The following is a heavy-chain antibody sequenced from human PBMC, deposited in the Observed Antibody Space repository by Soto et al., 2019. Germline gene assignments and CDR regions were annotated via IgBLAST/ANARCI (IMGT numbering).Heavy chain of an antibody. CDR1: GYTFTDDY. V-gene: IGHV1-2*02. D-gene: IGHD1-26*01. CDR3: ARYTGSNSLFDS. Sequence: ASVKVSCKASGYTFTDDYLHWVRQPPGQGLEWMAWINPKSGYTKSAQKFQARVTLTRDTSISTAYMELRSLRSEDTAVYYCARYTGSNSLFDSWGQGTLVTVSS. J-gene: IGHJ4*02. CDR2: INPKSGYT.